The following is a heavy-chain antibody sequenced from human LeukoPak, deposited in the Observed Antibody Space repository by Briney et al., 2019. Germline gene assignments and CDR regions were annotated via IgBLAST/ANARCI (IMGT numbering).Heavy chain of an antibody. D-gene: IGHD1-1*01. CDR2: IGCGGVDT. CDR1: GFTFSSYA. Sequence: PGGSLRLSCAASGFTFSSYAMSWVRQAPGKGLEWVSSIGCGGVDTYYADSVKGRFTISRDNSENTLYLQMNSLRVEDTAVYYCAKDPPTTGTTFDNWGRGTLVTVSS. V-gene: IGHV3-23*01. J-gene: IGHJ4*02. CDR3: AKDPPTTGTTFDN.